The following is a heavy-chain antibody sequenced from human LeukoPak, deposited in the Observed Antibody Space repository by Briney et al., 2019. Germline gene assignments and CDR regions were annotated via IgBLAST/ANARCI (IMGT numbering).Heavy chain of an antibody. CDR1: GGTFSSYA. Sequence: SVKVSCKASGGTFSSYAISWVRQAPGQGLEWMGGIIPIFGTANYAQKFQGRVTITVDESTSTAYMELSSLRSEDTAVYYCARSMITFGGVIDYYYYGMDVWGQGTTVTVSS. CDR2: IIPIFGTA. V-gene: IGHV1-69*13. J-gene: IGHJ6*02. CDR3: ARSMITFGGVIDYYYYGMDV. D-gene: IGHD3-16*02.